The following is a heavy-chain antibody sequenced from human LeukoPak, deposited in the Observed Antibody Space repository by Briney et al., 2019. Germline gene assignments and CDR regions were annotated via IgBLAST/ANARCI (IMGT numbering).Heavy chain of an antibody. J-gene: IGHJ3*02. CDR1: VFTFCSSW. CDR3: ARGSYGDCVFDI. CDR2: IKKDGSEK. D-gene: IGHD4-17*01. Sequence: PGGSLRLSCAASVFTFCSSWMSWVRQAPGKGLEWVANIKKDGSEKYYVDSVKGRFTISRDNAKNALSMQMNRLRAEDTAVYYCARGSYGDCVFDIWGQGTMCTVSS. V-gene: IGHV3-7*03.